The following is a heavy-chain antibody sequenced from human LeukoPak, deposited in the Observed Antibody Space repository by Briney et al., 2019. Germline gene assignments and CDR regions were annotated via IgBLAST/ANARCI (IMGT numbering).Heavy chain of an antibody. V-gene: IGHV4-34*01. D-gene: IGHD1-26*01. Sequence: PSETLSLTCAVYGGSFSGYYWSWIRQPPGKGLEWIGEINHSGSTNYNPSLKRRVTISVDTSKNQFSLKLSSVTAADTAVYYCARGRVGSGSYYAPIDYWGQGTLVTVSS. CDR1: GGSFSGYY. J-gene: IGHJ4*02. CDR3: ARGRVGSGSYYAPIDY. CDR2: INHSGST.